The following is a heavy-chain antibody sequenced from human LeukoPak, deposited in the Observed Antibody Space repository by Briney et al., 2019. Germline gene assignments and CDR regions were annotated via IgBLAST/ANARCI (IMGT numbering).Heavy chain of an antibody. V-gene: IGHV3-30*03. J-gene: IGHJ6*03. CDR1: GFTFSSYS. Sequence: PGGSLRLSCAASGFTFSSYSMNWVRQAPGKGLEWVAVISYDGSNKYYADSVKGRFTISRDNSKNTLYLQMNSLRAEDTAVYYCARATNLNYSSGWYRSNYYYYMDVWGKGTTVTISS. CDR2: ISYDGSNK. CDR3: ARATNLNYSSGWYRSNYYYYMDV. D-gene: IGHD6-19*01.